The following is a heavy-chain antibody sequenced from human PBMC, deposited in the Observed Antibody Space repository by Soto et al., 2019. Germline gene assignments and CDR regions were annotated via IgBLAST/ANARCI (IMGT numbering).Heavy chain of an antibody. J-gene: IGHJ4*02. CDR2: IYYTGNT. V-gene: IGHV4-30-4*01. CDR3: ARDSRRRADSGTRPLYYFDY. D-gene: IGHD1-26*01. CDR1: GGSICSGAYY. Sequence: QVQLKESGPGLVKPSQTLSLTCSVSGGSICSGAYYWSWVRQSPGKGLEWIGYIYYTGNTYYNPSLGSRVKFSVDTSQNQLSLRLSDVTVAATAVYYCARDSRRRADSGTRPLYYFDYWGQGTLVTVPS.